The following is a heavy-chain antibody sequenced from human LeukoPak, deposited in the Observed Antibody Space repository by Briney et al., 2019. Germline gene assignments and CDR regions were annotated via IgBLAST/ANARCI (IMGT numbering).Heavy chain of an antibody. J-gene: IGHJ1*01. Sequence: GGSLRLSCAASGFTFSSYGMHWVRQAPGKGLEWVAVISYDGSNKYYADSVKGRFTISRDNSKHTVSLQMNSLRGEDTAVYYCAKDEAWGRYKDWGQGTLVTVSS. CDR2: ISYDGSNK. CDR3: AKDEAWGRYKD. CDR1: GFTFSSYG. V-gene: IGHV3-30*12. D-gene: IGHD3-16*01.